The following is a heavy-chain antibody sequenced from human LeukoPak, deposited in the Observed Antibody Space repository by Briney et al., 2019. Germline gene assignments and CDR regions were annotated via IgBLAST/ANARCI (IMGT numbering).Heavy chain of an antibody. CDR3: ARGWRIQLWLAY. V-gene: IGHV4-34*01. Sequence: SETLSLTCAVYGGSFSGYYWSWIRHPPGKGLEWIGEINHSGSTNYNPSLKGRVTISVDTSKNQFSLKLSSVTAADTAVYYCARGWRIQLWLAYWGQGTLVTVSS. D-gene: IGHD5-18*01. J-gene: IGHJ4*02. CDR1: GGSFSGYY. CDR2: INHSGST.